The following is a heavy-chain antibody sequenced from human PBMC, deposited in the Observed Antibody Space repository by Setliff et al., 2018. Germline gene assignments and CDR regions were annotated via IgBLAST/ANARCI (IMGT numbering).Heavy chain of an antibody. V-gene: IGHV4-39*01. J-gene: IGHJ6*02. CDR3: ARHGYSSSWWNEYYYYYYGMDV. CDR1: GGSISSSSYY. Sequence: SETLSLTCTVSGGSISSSSYYWGWIRQPPGKGLERIGSIYYSGSTYYNPSLKSRVTISVDTSKNQFSLKLSSVTAADTAVYYCARHGYSSSWWNEYYYYYYGMDVWGQGTTVTVSS. D-gene: IGHD6-13*01. CDR2: IYYSGST.